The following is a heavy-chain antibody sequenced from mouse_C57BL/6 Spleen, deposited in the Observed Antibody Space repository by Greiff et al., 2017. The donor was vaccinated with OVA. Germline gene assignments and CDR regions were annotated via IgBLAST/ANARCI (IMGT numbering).Heavy chain of an antibody. CDR1: GFTFSSYT. J-gene: IGHJ1*03. V-gene: IGHV5-9*01. CDR3: ARHYGNYGWYFDV. Sequence: DVKLVESGGGLVKPGGSLKLSCAASGFTFSSYTMSWVRQTPEKRLEWVATISGGGGNTYYPDSVKGRFTISRDNAKNTLYLQMSSLRSEDTALYDCARHYGNYGWYFDVWGTGTTVTVSS. D-gene: IGHD2-1*01. CDR2: ISGGGGNT.